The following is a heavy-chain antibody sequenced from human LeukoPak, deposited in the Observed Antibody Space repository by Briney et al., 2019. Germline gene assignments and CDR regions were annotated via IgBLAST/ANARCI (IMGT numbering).Heavy chain of an antibody. V-gene: IGHV3-11*04. D-gene: IGHD2-2*01. Sequence: PGGSLRLPCAASRFTFSDYYMSWIRQVPGKGLEWVSYISNSGTIINYADSVKGRFTISRDNAKNSLYLQMNSLRVEDTAVYYCARASFGDYVDYWGQGTLVTVSS. CDR1: RFTFSDYY. CDR3: ARASFGDYVDY. J-gene: IGHJ4*02. CDR2: ISNSGTII.